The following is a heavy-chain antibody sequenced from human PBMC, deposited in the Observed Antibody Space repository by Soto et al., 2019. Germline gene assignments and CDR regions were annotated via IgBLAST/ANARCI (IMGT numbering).Heavy chain of an antibody. J-gene: IGHJ6*02. CDR2: IIPIFGTS. CDR1: GDTFRSYG. Sequence: QVQLLQSGAEAKKPGSSVTVSCKVSGDTFRSYGISWVRQAPGQGLEWMGGIIPIFGTSHYEQKFQGRVTMTADKSTNTAYMELNSLRFEDTAVYYCTRDPGSATAMRRYKYGMDVWGQGTTITVSS. V-gene: IGHV1-69*06. CDR3: TRDPGSATAMRRYKYGMDV. D-gene: IGHD2-2*01.